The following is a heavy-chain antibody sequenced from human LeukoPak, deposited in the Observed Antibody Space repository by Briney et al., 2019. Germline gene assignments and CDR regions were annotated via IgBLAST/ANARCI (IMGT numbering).Heavy chain of an antibody. CDR3: ASPYGSGSYYNVY. CDR2: IYYSGST. V-gene: IGHV4-31*03. D-gene: IGHD3-10*01. Sequence: SQTLSLTCTVSGGSISSGGYYWSWIRQHPGKGLEGIGYIYYSGSTYYNPSLKSRVTISVDTSKNQFSLKLSSVTAADTAVYYCASPYGSGSYYNVYWGQGTLVTVSS. CDR1: GGSISSGGYY. J-gene: IGHJ4*02.